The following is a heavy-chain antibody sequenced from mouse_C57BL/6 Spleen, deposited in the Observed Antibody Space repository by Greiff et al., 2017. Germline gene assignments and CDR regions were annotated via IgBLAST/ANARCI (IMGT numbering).Heavy chain of an antibody. CDR3: ARHVTTVVASPLLDY. CDR1: GYTFTNYW. V-gene: IGHV1-7*01. Sequence: QVQLQQSGAELAQPGASVKLSCVASGYTFTNYWMHWVKQRPGQGLEWIGYISPSSGYSESNHKFKVKATLTADKSSRTDYTKMSILTHEDSAVSDGARHVTTVVASPLLDYWGQGTSVTVSS. J-gene: IGHJ4*01. D-gene: IGHD1-1*01. CDR2: ISPSSGYS.